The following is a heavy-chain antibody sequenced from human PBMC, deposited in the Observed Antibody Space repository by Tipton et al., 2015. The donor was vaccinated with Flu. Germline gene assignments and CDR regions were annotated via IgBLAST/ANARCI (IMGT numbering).Heavy chain of an antibody. J-gene: IGHJ5*02. CDR3: ARRVLRNFGYWGGFDWFDP. CDR2: ISYSGSI. V-gene: IGHV4-39*01. Sequence: TLSLTCTVSGGSISSSQYYWDWIRQSPGKGLEWIASISYSGSIYYNLSLRSRITISVDTSENRFSLNLNSVTAADTALYYCARRVLRNFGYWGGFDWFDPWGQGTLVTVSS. CDR1: GGSISSSQYY. D-gene: IGHD2-21*01.